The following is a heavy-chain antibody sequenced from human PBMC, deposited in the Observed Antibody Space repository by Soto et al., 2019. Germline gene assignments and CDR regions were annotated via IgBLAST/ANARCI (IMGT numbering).Heavy chain of an antibody. J-gene: IGHJ6*02. CDR2: TIASFGSA. Sequence: SVKVSCKASGGTFSSYFISGVRQAPGQGLEWVGGTIASFGSANFAQKFQGRVTITADRFTSTVYMELSSLTSEDTATYYCARDQDSDNYVYAGSQEPYGMDVWGQGTTVTVSS. CDR3: ARDQDSDNYVYAGSQEPYGMDV. V-gene: IGHV1-69*06. D-gene: IGHD3-16*01. CDR1: GGTFSSYF.